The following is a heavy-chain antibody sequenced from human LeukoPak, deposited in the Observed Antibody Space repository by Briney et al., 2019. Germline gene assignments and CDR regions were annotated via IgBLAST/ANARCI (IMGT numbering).Heavy chain of an antibody. CDR2: ICYSGST. Sequence: PPETLSLTCSVSGDPVNSYYWSWIRQPPGKGLEWIGYICYSGSTNYNPSLKSRVTISVDTSKKQFSMKLTSVTAADTAVYYCARMLSGSSWPGTPDYYYGMDVWGQGTTVTVSS. CDR3: ARMLSGSSWPGTPDYYYGMDV. J-gene: IGHJ6*02. D-gene: IGHD6-13*01. V-gene: IGHV4-59*02. CDR1: GDPVNSYY.